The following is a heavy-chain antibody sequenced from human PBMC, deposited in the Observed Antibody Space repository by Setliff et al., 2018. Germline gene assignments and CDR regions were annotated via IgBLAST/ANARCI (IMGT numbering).Heavy chain of an antibody. V-gene: IGHV5-51*01. CDR2: IYPGDYDT. Sequence: GESLKISCKGSGYRFTTYWIGWVRQMPGKGLEWMGVIYPGDYDTSYSPSFQGRVTISVDKSSNTAYLQWSSLKASDTAMYYCARDTNYEGAYDSWGQGTLVTVLL. D-gene: IGHD3-3*01. CDR3: ARDTNYEGAYDS. CDR1: GYRFTTYW. J-gene: IGHJ4*02.